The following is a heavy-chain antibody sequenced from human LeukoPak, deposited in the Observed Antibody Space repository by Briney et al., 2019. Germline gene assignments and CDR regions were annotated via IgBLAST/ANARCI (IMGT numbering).Heavy chain of an antibody. CDR1: GYTFSDYL. V-gene: IGHV1-2*02. Sequence: ASVKVSCKASGYTFSDYLMHWVRQAPGQGLEWMGWINPKSGATSSAQKFQGRVTMTRVTSISTAYMDLTTLTSEDTAVYFCAGDRQGDGFAYFDFWGQGTLATVSS. J-gene: IGHJ4*02. D-gene: IGHD5-24*01. CDR3: AGDRQGDGFAYFDF. CDR2: INPKSGAT.